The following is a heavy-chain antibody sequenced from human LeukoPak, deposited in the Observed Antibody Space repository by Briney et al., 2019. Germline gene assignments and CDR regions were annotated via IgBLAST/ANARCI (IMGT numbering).Heavy chain of an antibody. CDR1: GFTFSTYD. Sequence: LSGGSLRLSCAASGFTFSTYDMTWVRQAPGKGLEWVSAIGSSGSKYYADSVKGRFTISRDNSKNTLYLQMNSLRAEDTAIYYCANPFYGSGPRGYWGQGTLVTVSS. CDR3: ANPFYGSGPRGY. CDR2: IGSSGSK. D-gene: IGHD3-10*01. J-gene: IGHJ4*02. V-gene: IGHV3-23*01.